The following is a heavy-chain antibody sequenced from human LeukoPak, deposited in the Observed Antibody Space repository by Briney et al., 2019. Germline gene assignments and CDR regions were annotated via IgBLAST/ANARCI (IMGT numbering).Heavy chain of an antibody. CDR1: GFTFSSYA. CDR2: ISGSGGST. Sequence: PGGSLRLSCAASGFTFSSYAMSWVRQAPGKGLEWVSAISGSGGSTYYADSVKGRFTISRDNSKNTLYLQMNSLRAEDTAVYYCAKGRGHVLRYFDWLLVYWGQGTLVTVSS. D-gene: IGHD3-9*01. CDR3: AKGRGHVLRYFDWLLVY. J-gene: IGHJ4*02. V-gene: IGHV3-23*01.